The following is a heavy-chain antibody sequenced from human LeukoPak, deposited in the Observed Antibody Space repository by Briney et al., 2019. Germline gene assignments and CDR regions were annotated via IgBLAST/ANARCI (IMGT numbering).Heavy chain of an antibody. J-gene: IGHJ4*02. CDR2: IRSSSSTI. V-gene: IGHV3-48*01. D-gene: IGHD3-10*01. Sequence: GGSLRLSCAASGFTFSSYSMNWVRQAPGKGLEWVSYIRSSSSTIYYADSVKGRFTISRDNAKNSLYLQMNSLRAEDTAVYYCAKDWETNGFRGFFDYWGQGSLVTVSS. CDR3: AKDWETNGFRGFFDY. CDR1: GFTFSSYS.